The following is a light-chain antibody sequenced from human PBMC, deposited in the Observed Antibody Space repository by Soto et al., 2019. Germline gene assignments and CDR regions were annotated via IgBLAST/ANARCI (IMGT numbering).Light chain of an antibody. CDR1: SSDGGGYNY. V-gene: IGLV2-14*01. J-gene: IGLJ1*01. CDR3: SSYTSSSTLFV. CDR2: EVS. Sequence: QAVLTQPACVSGSPGQSVTISCTGTSSDGGGYNYVSWYQQHPGKAPKLMIYEVSNRPSRVSNRFSGSKSGNTASLPISGLQAEDEADYYCSSYTSSSTLFVFGTGTTLTV.